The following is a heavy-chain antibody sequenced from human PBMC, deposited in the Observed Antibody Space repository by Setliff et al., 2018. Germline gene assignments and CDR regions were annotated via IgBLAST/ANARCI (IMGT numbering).Heavy chain of an antibody. CDR1: GHIFNSYG. Sequence: ASVKVSCKASGHIFNSYGISWVRQAPGKGLEWVGWISSYNDVTTYAQRFQGRVTLTKDTSTSAAYMELRSLRSDDSAVYYCAISTLSICSGGSCPNAFDVWVQGTLVTVSS. CDR2: ISSYNDVT. CDR3: AISTLSICSGGSCPNAFDV. V-gene: IGHV1-18*01. D-gene: IGHD2-15*01. J-gene: IGHJ3*01.